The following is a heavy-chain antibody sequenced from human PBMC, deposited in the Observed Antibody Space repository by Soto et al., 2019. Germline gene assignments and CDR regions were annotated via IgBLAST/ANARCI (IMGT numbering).Heavy chain of an antibody. Sequence: EVQLVESGGGLVQPGGSLRLSCAASGFTFSSYSMNWVRQAPGKGLEWVSYISSSSSTIYYADSVTGRFTISRDNAKNSLYLQMNSLRAADTAVYYCARDPSDRGVMGRYFDYWGQGTLVTVSS. CDR2: ISSSSSTI. CDR3: ARDPSDRGVMGRYFDY. V-gene: IGHV3-48*01. J-gene: IGHJ4*02. D-gene: IGHD3-10*01. CDR1: GFTFSSYS.